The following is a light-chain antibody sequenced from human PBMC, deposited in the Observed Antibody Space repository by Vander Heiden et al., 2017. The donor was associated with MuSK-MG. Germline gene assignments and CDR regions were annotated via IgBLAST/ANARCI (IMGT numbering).Light chain of an antibody. Sequence: NFMLTQPHPVSESPGTTVTISCTSSSASIATNYVQWYQQRPGSAPTIVIVYENRRPSGVPDRFSGSTDSSSTSALTTISVLETEDEAYYYCPSYDSSNHVVFGGGTKLNVL. V-gene: IGLV6-57*02. CDR1: SASIATNY. J-gene: IGLJ2*01. CDR3: PSYDSSNHVV. CDR2: YEN.